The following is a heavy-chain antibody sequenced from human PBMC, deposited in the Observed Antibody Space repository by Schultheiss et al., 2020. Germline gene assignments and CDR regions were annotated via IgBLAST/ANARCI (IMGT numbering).Heavy chain of an antibody. CDR1: GFTFSSYA. Sequence: GESLRLSCAASGFTFSSYAMSWVRQAPGKGLEWVSAISGSGGSTYYADSVKGRFTISRDNSKNTLYLQMNSLRAEDTAVYYCANVRIVGATLDYWGQGTLVTVS. CDR2: ISGSGGST. D-gene: IGHD1-26*01. V-gene: IGHV3-23*01. J-gene: IGHJ4*02. CDR3: ANVRIVGATLDY.